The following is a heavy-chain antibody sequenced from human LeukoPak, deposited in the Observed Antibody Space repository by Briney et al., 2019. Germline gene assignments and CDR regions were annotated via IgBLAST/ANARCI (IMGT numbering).Heavy chain of an antibody. J-gene: IGHJ4*02. V-gene: IGHV1-2*02. CDR2: INPNSGGT. Sequence: ASVKVSCKASGYTFTGYYMHWVRQAPGQGLEWMGWINPNSGGTNYAQKFQGRVTMTRDTSISTAYMELSRLRSDDTAVYYCARDMEGYCSGGSCYGVNFDYWGQGTLVTVSS. CDR3: ARDMEGYCSGGSCYGVNFDY. D-gene: IGHD2-15*01. CDR1: GYTFTGYY.